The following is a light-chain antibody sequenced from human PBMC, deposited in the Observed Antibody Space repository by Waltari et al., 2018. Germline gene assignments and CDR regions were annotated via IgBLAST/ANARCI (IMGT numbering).Light chain of an antibody. J-gene: IGKJ3*01. CDR3: QQYYSTPT. CDR2: WAS. V-gene: IGKV4-1*01. Sequence: DIVMTQFPDSLAVSLGERATINCKSSQSVLYSSNNKNYLAWYQQKPGQPPKLLIYWASTRESGVPDRFSGSGSGTDFTLTISSLQAEDVAVYYCQQYYSTPTFGPGTKVDIK. CDR1: QSVLYSSNNKNY.